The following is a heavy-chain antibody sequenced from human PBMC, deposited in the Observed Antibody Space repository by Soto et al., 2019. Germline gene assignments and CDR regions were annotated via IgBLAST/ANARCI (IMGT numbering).Heavy chain of an antibody. CDR1: GLAFGNYA. Sequence: GGSLRLSCRASGLAFGNYAMNWVRQVPGRGLEWVAGVSTNGRSTYYADSVRGRFTISRDNSKITVYLQMNSLRAEDTAVYYCAKDRAFNYFYGMDVWGQGTTVTVSS. CDR3: AKDRAFNYFYGMDV. J-gene: IGHJ6*02. V-gene: IGHV3-23*01. CDR2: VSTNGRST. D-gene: IGHD3-10*01.